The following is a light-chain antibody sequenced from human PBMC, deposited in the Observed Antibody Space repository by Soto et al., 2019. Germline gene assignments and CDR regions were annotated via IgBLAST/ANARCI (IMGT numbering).Light chain of an antibody. CDR3: AAWDASLSGHNYV. Sequence: QSVLTQSPSSSGTPGQRVTISCSGSSSNIGINYVYWYQHLPGTAPKLLIYRNDQRPSGFPDRFSGSKVGTSASLAISGLRSEDEADYYCAAWDASLSGHNYVFGTGTKLTVL. J-gene: IGLJ1*01. CDR1: SSNIGINY. CDR2: RND. V-gene: IGLV1-47*01.